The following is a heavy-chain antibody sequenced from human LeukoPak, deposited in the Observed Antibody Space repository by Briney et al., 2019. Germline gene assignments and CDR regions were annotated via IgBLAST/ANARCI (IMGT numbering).Heavy chain of an antibody. Sequence: GGSLRLSCAACGFTLSSYGMHGVRRARGEGVEGVAVISYDGSNKYYADSVRGRFTISRDNSKNPLYLQMNSLRAEGTAVYYCAKDQGSSGWPSFDYWGQGTLVTVSS. D-gene: IGHD6-19*01. J-gene: IGHJ4*02. CDR1: GFTLSSYG. V-gene: IGHV3-30*18. CDR2: ISYDGSNK. CDR3: AKDQGSSGWPSFDY.